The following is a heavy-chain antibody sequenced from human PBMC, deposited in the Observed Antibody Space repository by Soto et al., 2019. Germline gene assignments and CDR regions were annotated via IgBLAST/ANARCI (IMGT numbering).Heavy chain of an antibody. CDR3: VRPPRRGVRRVPPHWFDP. D-gene: IGHD3-10*01. CDR1: GGSISSYY. Sequence: PSETLSLTCTVSGGSISSYYWSWIRQPPGQRLEWIGYIYYSGSTNYNPSLKSRVTISVDTSKNQFSLKLSSVTAADTGVYYCVRPPRRGVRRVPPHWFDPWGQGTMVTVSS. V-gene: IGHV4-59*12. CDR2: IYYSGST. J-gene: IGHJ5*02.